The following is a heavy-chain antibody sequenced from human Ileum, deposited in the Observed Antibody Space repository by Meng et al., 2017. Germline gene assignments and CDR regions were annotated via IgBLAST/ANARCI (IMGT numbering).Heavy chain of an antibody. J-gene: IGHJ4*02. V-gene: IGHV4-4*01. CDR3: ATSNDRDVYYLGY. D-gene: IGHD3-22*01. CDR2: IFQSGRT. Sequence: VPLQESGTRLVQTAGTLSLTCAVSGTWWSWVRQPPGKGLVWIGEIFQSGRTNYNPSLKSRVTISIDKSKSQISLQLSAVTAADTAVYSCATSNDRDVYYLGYWGQGTLVTVSS. CDR1: GTW.